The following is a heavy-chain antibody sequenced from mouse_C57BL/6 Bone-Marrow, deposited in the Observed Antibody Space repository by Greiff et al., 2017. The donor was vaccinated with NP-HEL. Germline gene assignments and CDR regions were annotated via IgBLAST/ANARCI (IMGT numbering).Heavy chain of an antibody. D-gene: IGHD1-1*01. V-gene: IGHV1-7*01. Sequence: QVHVKQSGAELAKPGASVKLSCKASGYTFTSYWMHWVKQRPGQGLEWIGYINPSSGYTKYNQKFKDKATLTADKSSSTAYMQLSSLTYEDSAVYYCARSRGSSYWYFDVWGTGTTVTVSS. J-gene: IGHJ1*03. CDR1: GYTFTSYW. CDR2: INPSSGYT. CDR3: ARSRGSSYWYFDV.